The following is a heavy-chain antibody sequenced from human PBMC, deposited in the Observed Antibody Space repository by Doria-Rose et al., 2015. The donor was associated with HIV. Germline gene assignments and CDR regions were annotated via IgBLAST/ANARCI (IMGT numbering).Heavy chain of an antibody. D-gene: IGHD6-13*01. CDR1: GVSLSSPGMG. CDR3: ARIKSSRWYHKYYFDF. V-gene: IGHV2-26*01. Sequence: QVTLKESGPVLVKPTETLTLTCTVSGVSLSSPGMGVSWIRQPPGKALEWLANIFAYDERSYNTSLKSSLIIARATSKSQLVLTMTDMDPVDTATYYCARIKSSRWYHKYYFDFWGQGTLVIVSA. CDR2: IFAYDER. J-gene: IGHJ4*02.